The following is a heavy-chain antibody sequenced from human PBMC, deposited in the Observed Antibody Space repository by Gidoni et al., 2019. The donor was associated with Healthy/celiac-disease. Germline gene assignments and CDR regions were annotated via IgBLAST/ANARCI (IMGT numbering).Heavy chain of an antibody. Sequence: QVQLQQWGAGLLKPSETLSLTYAVYGGSFSGYYWSWTRQPQGKGLEWIGEINHSGSTNYNPSLKSRITISVDTSKNQFSLKLSSVTAADTAVYYCARGRWRGGWFDPWGQGTLVTVSS. CDR1: GGSFSGYY. D-gene: IGHD2-15*01. CDR2: INHSGST. CDR3: ARGRWRGGWFDP. J-gene: IGHJ5*02. V-gene: IGHV4-34*01.